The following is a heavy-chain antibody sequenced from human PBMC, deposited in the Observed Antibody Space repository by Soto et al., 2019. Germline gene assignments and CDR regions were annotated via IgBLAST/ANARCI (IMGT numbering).Heavy chain of an antibody. V-gene: IGHV4-39*01. CDR3: ASTYCTNGVCYTAIYRANDAFDI. CDR2: IYYSGST. CDR1: GVSISSSSYY. J-gene: IGHJ3*02. D-gene: IGHD2-8*01. Sequence: SETLSLTCTVSGVSISSSSYYWGWIRQPPGKGLEWIGSIYYSGSTYYNPSLKSRVTISVDTSKNQFSLKLSSVTAADTAVYYCASTYCTNGVCYTAIYRANDAFDIWGQGTMVTVSS.